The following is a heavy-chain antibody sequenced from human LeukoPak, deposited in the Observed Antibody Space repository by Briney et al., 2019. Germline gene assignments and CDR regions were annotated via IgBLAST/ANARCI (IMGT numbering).Heavy chain of an antibody. J-gene: IGHJ4*02. V-gene: IGHV1-2*06. CDR2: INPNSGGT. CDR1: GYTFTDYY. D-gene: IGHD5-12*01. CDR3: ASSLPRGPYYFDY. Sequence: ASVKVSCKASGYTFTDYYIHWVRQAPGQGLEWMGRINPNSGGTNYAQKFQGRVTMTRDTSISTAYMELSRLRSDDTAVYYCASSLPRGPYYFDYWGQGTLVTVSS.